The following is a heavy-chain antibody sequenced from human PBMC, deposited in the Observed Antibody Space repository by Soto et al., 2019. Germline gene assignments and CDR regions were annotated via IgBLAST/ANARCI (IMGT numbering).Heavy chain of an antibody. D-gene: IGHD1-26*01. CDR1: GGTFSSYP. CDR2: IIPIFGTT. Sequence: QVQLVQSGAEGKKPGSSVKVSCKASGGTFSSYPIIWVRQTPGQGLEWMGGIIPIFGTTTYAQKFQGRLTIIADESTTTSYTALGSMIAEDTSVYYCARDGDINGGSYSSLWGQGTLFTFSS. J-gene: IGHJ4*02. CDR3: ARDGDINGGSYSSL. V-gene: IGHV1-69*01.